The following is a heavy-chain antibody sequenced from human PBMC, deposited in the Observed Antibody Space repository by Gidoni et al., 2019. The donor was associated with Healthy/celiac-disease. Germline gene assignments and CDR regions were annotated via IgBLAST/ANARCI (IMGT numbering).Heavy chain of an antibody. CDR1: GFTFRSYV. D-gene: IGHD3-3*01. J-gene: IGHJ3*02. V-gene: IGHV3-23*01. CDR2: ISGSCGST. Sequence: EVQLLESGGGWVQPGGSLRLSCSASGFTFRSYVMSWVRQAPGKGLGWVSAISGSCGSTYYADSVKGRFTISRDNSKNTLYLQMNSLRAEDTAVYYCAKIGSDFWSGYSENAFDIWGQGTMVTVSS. CDR3: AKIGSDFWSGYSENAFDI.